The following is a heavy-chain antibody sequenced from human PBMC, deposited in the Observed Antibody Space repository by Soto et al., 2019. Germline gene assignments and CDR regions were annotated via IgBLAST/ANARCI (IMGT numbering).Heavy chain of an antibody. D-gene: IGHD6-19*01. CDR2: IYTSGST. Sequence: SETLSLTCTVSGGSISSYYWSWIRQPAGKGLEWIGRIYTSGSTNYNPSLKSRVTMSVDTSKNQFSLKLSSVTAAATAVYYCAGGFGTGSSGWGGGDYYFDYWGQGTLVTVSS. CDR1: GGSISSYY. CDR3: AGGFGTGSSGWGGGDYYFDY. J-gene: IGHJ4*02. V-gene: IGHV4-4*07.